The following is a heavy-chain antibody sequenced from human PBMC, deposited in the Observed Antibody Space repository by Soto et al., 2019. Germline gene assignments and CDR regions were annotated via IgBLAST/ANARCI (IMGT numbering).Heavy chain of an antibody. CDR1: GGYISSYY. J-gene: IGHJ3*01. CDR2: IYYSGST. CDR3: AGRYGSAFDF. V-gene: IGHV4-59*01. Sequence: SETLSLTCTVSGGYISSYYWSWIRQPPGKGLEWIGYIYYSGSTNYNPSLKSRVTISVDTSKNQFSLKLSSVTAADTAVYYCAGRYGSAFDFWGQGTMVTVSS. D-gene: IGHD3-10*01.